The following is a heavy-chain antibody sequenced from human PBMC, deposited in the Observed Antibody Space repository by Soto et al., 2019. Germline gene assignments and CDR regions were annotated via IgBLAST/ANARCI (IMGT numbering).Heavy chain of an antibody. Sequence: GGSLRLSCAASGFTFSSYEMNWVRQAPGKGLEWVSYISSSGSTIYYADSVKGRFTISRDNAKNSLYLQMNSLRAEDTAVYYCARGYCGGDCLIDYWGQGTLVTVSS. D-gene: IGHD2-21*02. V-gene: IGHV3-48*03. CDR3: ARGYCGGDCLIDY. CDR2: ISSSGSTI. J-gene: IGHJ4*02. CDR1: GFTFSSYE.